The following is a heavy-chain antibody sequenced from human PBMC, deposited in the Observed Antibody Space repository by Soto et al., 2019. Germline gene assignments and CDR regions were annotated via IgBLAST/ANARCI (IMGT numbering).Heavy chain of an antibody. CDR2: ITPSSGNS. J-gene: IGHJ6*02. CDR3: AREGIQFSGVIVFYGMDV. Sequence: QVQLVQYGAEVKKPGASVTVSCKASGSSFTRRDITWVRQAPGPGLEWMGWITPSSGNSGYAQRFLGRLSMTTDTSTRTAYMEMSGLKSEDAAIYYWAREGIQFSGVIVFYGMDVWGQGTTVTVPS. CDR1: GSSFTRRD. D-gene: IGHD3-3*01. V-gene: IGHV1-8*01.